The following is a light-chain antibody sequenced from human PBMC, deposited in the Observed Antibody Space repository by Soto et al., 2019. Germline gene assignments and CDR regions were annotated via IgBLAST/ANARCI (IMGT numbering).Light chain of an antibody. CDR3: CSHAGGYTSVL. J-gene: IGLJ2*01. Sequence: QSVLTQPASVSGSPGQSVTISCSGSTTDIDSYSFVSWYQQHPGQAPKLIIYDGTERPSGISDRFSGSRSDNTASLTISGLQADDEADYYCCSHAGGYTSVLFGGGTKLTVL. CDR1: TTDIDSYSF. CDR2: DGT. V-gene: IGLV2-23*01.